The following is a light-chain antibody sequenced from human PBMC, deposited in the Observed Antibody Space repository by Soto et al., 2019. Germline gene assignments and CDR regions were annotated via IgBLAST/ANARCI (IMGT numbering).Light chain of an antibody. CDR2: DAS. V-gene: IGKV3-11*01. Sequence: EIVFIQSPATLSMSPGERATPSCRASQSVGSYLAWYQHKPGQAPRLLISDASNRATGIPARFSGSGSETDFTLTISSLEPEDSGVYYCQQRSHWPSLTFGGRTKL. CDR1: QSVGSY. J-gene: IGKJ4*01. CDR3: QQRSHWPSLT.